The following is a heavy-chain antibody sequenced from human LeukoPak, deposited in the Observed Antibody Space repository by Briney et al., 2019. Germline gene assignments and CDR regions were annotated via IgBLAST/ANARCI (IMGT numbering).Heavy chain of an antibody. CDR1: GFTFDDYG. CDR3: ARVAPDSSGYYLFDY. V-gene: IGHV3-20*01. CDR2: INWNGGST. Sequence: PGGSLRLSCAASGFTFDDYGMSWVRQAPGKGLEWVSGINWNGGSTGYADSVKGRFTISRDNAKNSLYLQMNSLRAEDTALYHCARVAPDSSGYYLFDYWGQGTLVTVSS. J-gene: IGHJ4*02. D-gene: IGHD3-22*01.